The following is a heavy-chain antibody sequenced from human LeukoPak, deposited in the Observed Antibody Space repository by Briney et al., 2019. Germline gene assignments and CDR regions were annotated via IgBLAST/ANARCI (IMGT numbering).Heavy chain of an antibody. CDR2: ISIDRSKT. CDR1: EFTLSNYW. D-gene: IGHD6-19*01. V-gene: IGHV3-74*01. Sequence: GRSLRLSCAASEFTLSNYWMHWVRQAPGKGLVWVSRISIDRSKTNYADSVGGRFTISRDNAKNTVHLQKNSLRAQDTALYCCIRSMSGRYGFFDYWRQGSLVTVSS. J-gene: IGHJ4*02. CDR3: IRSMSGRYGFFDY.